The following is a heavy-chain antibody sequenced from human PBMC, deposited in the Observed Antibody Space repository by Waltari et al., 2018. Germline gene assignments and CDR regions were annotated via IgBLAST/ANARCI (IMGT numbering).Heavy chain of an antibody. CDR2: IYGGGTT. CDR1: GVTVSYNY. V-gene: IGHV3-53*01. J-gene: IGHJ4*02. Sequence: EVQLVESGGGLIQPGGSLRLSCVASGVTVSYNYMTWLRQAPGKGLEFVSLIYGGGTTYYADSVRGRFTISRDGSKNTVYLQMNSLRAEDAAVYFCARNQVETALGYWGQGTLVTVSS. D-gene: IGHD2-21*02. CDR3: ARNQVETALGY.